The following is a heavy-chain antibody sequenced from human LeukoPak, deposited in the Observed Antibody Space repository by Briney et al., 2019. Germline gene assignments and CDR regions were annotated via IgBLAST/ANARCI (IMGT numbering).Heavy chain of an antibody. J-gene: IGHJ6*02. V-gene: IGHV3-48*02. D-gene: IGHD1-26*01. CDR3: ARATYVGVYYYGMDV. Sequence: GGSLRLSCTASGFTFSSYSMNWVRQAPGKGLEWVSYVSSSSSTIYYADSVKGRFTISRDNAKNSLYLQMNSLRDEDTAVYYCARATYVGVYYYGMDVWGQGTTVTVSS. CDR2: VSSSSSTI. CDR1: GFTFSSYS.